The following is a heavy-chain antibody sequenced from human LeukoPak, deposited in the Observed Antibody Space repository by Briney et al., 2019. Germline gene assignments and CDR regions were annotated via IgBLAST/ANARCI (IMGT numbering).Heavy chain of an antibody. Sequence: GGSLRLSCSASGFTFDDYGMSWVRQAPGKGLEWVSGINWNGGSTGYADSVKGRFTISRDNAKNSLYLQMNSLRAEDTAVYYCARDVDEGPFFNSRFDPWGQGTLVTVSS. CDR3: ARDVDEGPFFNSRFDP. CDR1: GFTFDDYG. J-gene: IGHJ5*02. V-gene: IGHV3-20*04. D-gene: IGHD2-15*01. CDR2: INWNGGST.